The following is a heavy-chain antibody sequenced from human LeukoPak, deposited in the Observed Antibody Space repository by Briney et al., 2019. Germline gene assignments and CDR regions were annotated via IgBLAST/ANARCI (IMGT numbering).Heavy chain of an antibody. CDR3: AREVCIGGSCSVFDY. CDR1: GFTLSTFA. D-gene: IGHD2-15*01. Sequence: VGSLRLSCAPSGFTLSTFAMTWVRQAPGKGLVWVSRINSDGSSRTYADSVKGRFTISRDNAKNTLSLQMNSLRTEDTAVYYCAREVCIGGSCSVFDYWGQGTLVTVSS. J-gene: IGHJ4*02. V-gene: IGHV3-74*01. CDR2: INSDGSSR.